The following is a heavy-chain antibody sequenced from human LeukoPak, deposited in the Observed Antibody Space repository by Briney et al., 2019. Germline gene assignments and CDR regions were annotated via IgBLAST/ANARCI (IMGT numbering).Heavy chain of an antibody. CDR3: ATDLPITMVRGVIYSGLDY. D-gene: IGHD3-10*01. J-gene: IGHJ4*02. CDR1: GYTFTDYD. V-gene: IGHV1-69-2*01. Sequence: ASVKVSCKVSGYTFTDYDMHWVQQAPGKGLEWMGLIDPEDGETIYAEKFQGRVTITADTSTDTAYMELSSLRSEDTAVYYCATDLPITMVRGVIYSGLDYWGQGTLVTVSS. CDR2: IDPEDGET.